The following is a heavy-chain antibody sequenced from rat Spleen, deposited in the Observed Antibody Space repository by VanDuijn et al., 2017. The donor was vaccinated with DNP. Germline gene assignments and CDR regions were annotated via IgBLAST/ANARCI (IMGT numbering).Heavy chain of an antibody. CDR1: GHSITSNY. Sequence: EVQLQESGPGLVKPSQSLSLTCSVTGHSITSNYWGWIRKFPGNKMEWIGHISYSGTTSYHPSLKSRISITRDTSKNQFFLQLSSVTTEDTATYYCARSVRATSYYAMDAWGQGTSVTVSS. CDR2: ISYSGTT. V-gene: IGHV3-1*01. J-gene: IGHJ4*01. D-gene: IGHD1-3*01. CDR3: ARSVRATSYYAMDA.